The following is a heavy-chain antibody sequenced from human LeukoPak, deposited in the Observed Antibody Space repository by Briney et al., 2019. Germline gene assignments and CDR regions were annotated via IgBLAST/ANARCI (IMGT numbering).Heavy chain of an antibody. CDR3: ARWAVAGTGGWFDP. J-gene: IGHJ5*02. CDR1: GGSFSGYY. V-gene: IGHV4-34*01. D-gene: IGHD6-19*01. CDR2: INHSGST. Sequence: SETLSLTCAVCGGSFSGYYWSWIRQPPGKGLEWIGEINHSGSTNYNPSLKSRVTISVDTSKNQFSLKLSSVTAADTAVYYCARWAVAGTGGWFDPWGQGTLVTVSS.